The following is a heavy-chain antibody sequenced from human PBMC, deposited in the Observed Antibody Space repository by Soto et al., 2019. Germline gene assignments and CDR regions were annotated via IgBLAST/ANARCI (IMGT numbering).Heavy chain of an antibody. Sequence: GGSLRLSCAASGFTFSSYGMHWVRQAPGKGLEWVAVISYDGSNKYYADSVKGRFTISRDNSKNTLYLQMNSLRAEDTAVYYCAKPQLRYFDWLSPFDYWGQGTLVTVSS. CDR1: GFTFSSYG. D-gene: IGHD3-9*01. CDR3: AKPQLRYFDWLSPFDY. V-gene: IGHV3-30*18. CDR2: ISYDGSNK. J-gene: IGHJ4*02.